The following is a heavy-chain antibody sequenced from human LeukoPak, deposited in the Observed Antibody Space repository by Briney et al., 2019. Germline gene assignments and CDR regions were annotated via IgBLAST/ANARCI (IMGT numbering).Heavy chain of an antibody. D-gene: IGHD3-10*01. CDR1: GFTFSNYN. J-gene: IGHJ4*02. V-gene: IGHV3-30-3*01. Sequence: GGSLRLSCAASGFTFSNYNMNWVRQAPGKGLEWVAVISYDGSNKYYADSVKGRFTISRDNSKNTLYLQMNSLRAEDTAVYYCARDPDYYGSGSYYINWGQGTLVTVSS. CDR3: ARDPDYYGSGSYYIN. CDR2: ISYDGSNK.